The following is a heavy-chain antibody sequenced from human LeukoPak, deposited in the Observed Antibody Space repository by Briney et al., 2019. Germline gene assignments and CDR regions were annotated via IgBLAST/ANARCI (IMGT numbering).Heavy chain of an antibody. D-gene: IGHD4-17*01. CDR3: AKDSGEGSFDY. CDR1: GSTFSSYA. Sequence: GGSLRLSCAASGSTFSSYAMSWGRQAPGKGREWVSPISGSGGSTYYAHSVKGRFTISRDNSKNTLYLQMNSLRAEDTAVYYCAKDSGEGSFDYRGQGTLVTVSS. CDR2: ISGSGGST. V-gene: IGHV3-23*01. J-gene: IGHJ4*02.